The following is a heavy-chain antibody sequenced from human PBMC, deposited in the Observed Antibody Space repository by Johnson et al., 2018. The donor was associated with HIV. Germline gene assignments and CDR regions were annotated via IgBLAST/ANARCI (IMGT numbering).Heavy chain of an antibody. V-gene: IGHV3-64*04. Sequence: QVQLVESGGGLVQPGGSLRLSCATSGFTLSNHAVHWVRQAPGKGLEYVSGISGSGGSTYYADSVKGRFTISRDNSTNTLYLQMNSLRAEDTAVYYCARGYGGNYDAFDIWGQGTMVTVSS. J-gene: IGHJ3*02. CDR1: GFTLSNHA. CDR3: ARGYGGNYDAFDI. CDR2: ISGSGGST. D-gene: IGHD4-23*01.